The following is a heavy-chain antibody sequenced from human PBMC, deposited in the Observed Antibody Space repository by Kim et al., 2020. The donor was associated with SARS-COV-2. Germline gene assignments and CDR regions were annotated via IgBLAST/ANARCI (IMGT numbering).Heavy chain of an antibody. J-gene: IGHJ4*02. V-gene: IGHV3-21*01. CDR2: ISGSTRYL. Sequence: GGSLRLSCAASGFTFSTYTMNWVRQAPGKGLEWVSSISGSTRYLYHADSVKGRFTSSRDNAKNSLHLQMNSLRAEDTAVYYCVREDEHQGFDYWGQGILVTVSS. CDR1: GFTFSTYT. D-gene: IGHD2-2*01. CDR3: VREDEHQGFDY.